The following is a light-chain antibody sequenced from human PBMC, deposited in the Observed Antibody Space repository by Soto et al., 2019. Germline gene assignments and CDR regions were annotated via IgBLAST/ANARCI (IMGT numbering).Light chain of an antibody. V-gene: IGKV1-27*01. CDR2: AAS. J-gene: IGKJ3*01. CDR3: QRYGCAPFT. Sequence: DIQMTQSPSSLSASVGDRVTITCRASQGISNYLAWYQQEPGKVPKLLIYAASTLQSGVPSRLSGSGSGTDFTLTISSLQPEDVASYYCQRYGCAPFTFGPGTKVDIK. CDR1: QGISNY.